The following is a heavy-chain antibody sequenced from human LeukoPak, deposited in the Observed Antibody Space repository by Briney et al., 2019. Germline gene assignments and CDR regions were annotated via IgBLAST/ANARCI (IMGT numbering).Heavy chain of an antibody. CDR3: ARDNSPGETPYTMGDY. CDR1: GFIFSRYT. V-gene: IGHV3-64*01. D-gene: IGHD3-10*01. J-gene: IGHJ4*02. Sequence: GGSLRLSCAASGFIFSRYTMHWVRQAPGKGLEYVSAISSKGASTYYANSVKGRFTVSRDNSKNTLYLQMGSLRAEDMAVYYCARDNSPGETPYTMGDYWGQGTLVTVSS. CDR2: ISSKGAST.